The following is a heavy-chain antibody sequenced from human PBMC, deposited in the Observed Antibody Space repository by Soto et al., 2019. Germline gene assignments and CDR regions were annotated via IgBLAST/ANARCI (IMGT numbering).Heavy chain of an antibody. J-gene: IGHJ4*02. D-gene: IGHD7-27*01. CDR3: ARESEDLTSNFDY. CDR2: ISSPTHYI. V-gene: IGHV3-21*06. Sequence: PGGSLRLSCAASGFTFTRYSMNWVRQAPGKGLEWVSSISSPTHYIYYGDSMKVRFTISRDNAKNSLYLEMNSLRAQDTAVYYCARESEDLTSNFDYWGQGTLLTVSS. CDR1: GFTFTRYS.